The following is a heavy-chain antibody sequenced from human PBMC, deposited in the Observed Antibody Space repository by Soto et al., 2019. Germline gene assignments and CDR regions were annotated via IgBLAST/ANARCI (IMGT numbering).Heavy chain of an antibody. CDR3: ARDPGRDSPIDY. CDR1: GFTISDYG. V-gene: IGHV3-33*01. Sequence: QVQLVESGGGVVQPGRSLRLSCTASGFTISDYGMHWVRQAPGKGLEWVAVIWHDGGEQYYADSVTGRFTISRDNSKNTVHLQIDSLGTEDTALYDCARDPGRDSPIDYWGQGTLVTVSS. CDR2: IWHDGGEQ. D-gene: IGHD3-22*01. J-gene: IGHJ4*02.